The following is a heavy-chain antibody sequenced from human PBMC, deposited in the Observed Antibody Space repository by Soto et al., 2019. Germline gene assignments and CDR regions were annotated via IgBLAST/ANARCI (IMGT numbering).Heavy chain of an antibody. Sequence: GESLKISCKGSGYYFIAYWIGWVRQMPGEGLELMGIIYPPDSDVRYSPSFQGQVTISVDKSINTAYLQWSSLKASDTATYYCARLAVTSSTHFDYWGQGTPVTVSS. D-gene: IGHD2-21*02. J-gene: IGHJ4*02. CDR3: ARLAVTSSTHFDY. CDR2: IYPPDSDV. CDR1: GYYFIAYW. V-gene: IGHV5-51*01.